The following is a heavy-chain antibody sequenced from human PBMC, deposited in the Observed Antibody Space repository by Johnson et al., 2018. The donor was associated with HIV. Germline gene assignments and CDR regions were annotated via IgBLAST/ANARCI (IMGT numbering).Heavy chain of an antibody. V-gene: IGHV3-33*06. D-gene: IGHD3-10*01. Sequence: VQLVESGGGVVQPGRSLRLSCAASGFTFSNYGMNWVRQAPGKGLEWVAVIWFDGSNKYYADSVKGRFTISRDNSKNTLYLQMNSLRAEDTAVYYCAKEGITMEVDIWGQGTMVTVSS. J-gene: IGHJ3*02. CDR2: IWFDGSNK. CDR1: GFTFSNYG. CDR3: AKEGITMEVDI.